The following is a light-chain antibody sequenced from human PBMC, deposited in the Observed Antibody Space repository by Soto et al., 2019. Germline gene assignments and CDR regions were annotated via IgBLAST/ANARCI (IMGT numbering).Light chain of an antibody. CDR3: QQRSNWRVT. CDR2: DAS. J-gene: IGKJ3*01. CDR1: QSVSSY. V-gene: IGKV3-11*01. Sequence: EIVLTHSPTTLSLSPGLRSNLSCRASQSVSSYLAWYQQKPGQAPRLLIYDASNRATGIPARLSGSGYGTDLTITISSIQTEDFEVYYCQQRSNWRVTFGPGTKVDIK.